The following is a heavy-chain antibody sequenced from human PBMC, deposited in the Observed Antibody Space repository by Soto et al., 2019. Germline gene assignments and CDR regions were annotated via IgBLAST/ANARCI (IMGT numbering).Heavy chain of an antibody. D-gene: IGHD6-19*01. Sequence: QVQLVQSGAEVKKTGVSVKVSCKASGYTFTDYGISWVRQAPGQGLEWMGWISPYTGDTKYPQRLQGRVSVTADTSTSTAYMELRSLKSDDTAVYYCAKTGGWNWFDPWGQGTLVSVSS. J-gene: IGHJ5*02. V-gene: IGHV1-18*01. CDR3: AKTGGWNWFDP. CDR1: GYTFTDYG. CDR2: ISPYTGDT.